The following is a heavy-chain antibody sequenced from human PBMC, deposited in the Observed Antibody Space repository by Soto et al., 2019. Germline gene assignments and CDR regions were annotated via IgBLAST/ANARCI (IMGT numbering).Heavy chain of an antibody. Sequence: EVQLVESGGGLVRPGGSLRLSCAASGFTFSYYWMHWVRQAPGKGLVWVSRIHSHGSSTTYADFVKGRFIISRDNARNTVDLQMNSVRVEDTAVYYCARGDRGAFDLWGQGTVVTVSS. V-gene: IGHV3-74*01. CDR1: GFTFSYYW. CDR2: IHSHGSST. CDR3: ARGDRGAFDL. J-gene: IGHJ3*01. D-gene: IGHD1-26*01.